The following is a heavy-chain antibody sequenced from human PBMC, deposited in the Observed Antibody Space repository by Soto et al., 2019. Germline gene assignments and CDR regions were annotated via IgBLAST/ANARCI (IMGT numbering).Heavy chain of an antibody. CDR2: ISAYNGNT. D-gene: IGHD3-9*01. J-gene: IGHJ6*02. Sequence: QVQLVQSGAEVKKPGASVKVSCKASGYTFTSYGISWVRQAPGQGLEWMGWISAYNGNTNYAQKLQGRVTMTTDTSTSTAYMELRSLRSDDTAVYYCARERPTGYFDWLLRTYYYYGMDVWCQGTTVTVSS. V-gene: IGHV1-18*01. CDR3: ARERPTGYFDWLLRTYYYYGMDV. CDR1: GYTFTSYG.